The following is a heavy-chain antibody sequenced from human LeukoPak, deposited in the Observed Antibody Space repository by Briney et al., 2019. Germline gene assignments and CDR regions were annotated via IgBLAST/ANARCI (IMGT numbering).Heavy chain of an antibody. CDR2: IKSKTDGGTT. V-gene: IGHV3-15*01. Sequence: PGGSLRLSCAASGFTFSNAWMSWVRQAPGKGLEWVGRIKSKTDGGTTDYAAPVKGRFTISRDDSKNTLYLQMNSLKTEDTAVYYCTTDQVGSSWPYYFDYWGQGTLVTVSS. CDR1: GFTFSNAW. J-gene: IGHJ4*02. CDR3: TTDQVGSSWPYYFDY. D-gene: IGHD6-13*01.